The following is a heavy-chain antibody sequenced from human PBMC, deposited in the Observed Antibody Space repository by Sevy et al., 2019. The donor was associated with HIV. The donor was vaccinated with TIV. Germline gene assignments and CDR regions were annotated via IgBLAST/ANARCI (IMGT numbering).Heavy chain of an antibody. CDR2: ISSSGSTI. Sequence: GGSRRLSCAASGFTFSDYYMSWIRQAPGKGLEWVSYISSSGSTIYYADSVKGRFTISRDNAKNSLYLQMNSLRAEDTAVYYCARVVGYYGSGSYSSETYYYYGMDVWGQGTTVTVSS. J-gene: IGHJ6*02. D-gene: IGHD3-10*01. CDR1: GFTFSDYY. V-gene: IGHV3-11*01. CDR3: ARVVGYYGSGSYSSETYYYYGMDV.